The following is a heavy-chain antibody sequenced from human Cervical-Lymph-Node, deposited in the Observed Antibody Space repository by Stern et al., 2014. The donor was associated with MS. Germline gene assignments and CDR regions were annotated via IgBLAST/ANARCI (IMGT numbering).Heavy chain of an antibody. Sequence: QVQLVQSGAEVKKPGASVKVSCKASGYTFTSYAMHWVRQAPGQRLEWMGWINAGNGNTKYSQKFQGRVTITRDTSASTAYMELSSVRSEDTAVYYCARGDSGWYYFDYWGQGTLVTVSS. D-gene: IGHD6-19*01. V-gene: IGHV1-3*01. CDR2: INAGNGNT. CDR3: ARGDSGWYYFDY. CDR1: GYTFTSYA. J-gene: IGHJ4*02.